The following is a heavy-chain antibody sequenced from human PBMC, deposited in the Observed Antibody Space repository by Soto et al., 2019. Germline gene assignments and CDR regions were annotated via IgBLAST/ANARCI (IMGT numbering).Heavy chain of an antibody. CDR3: ARDYDDILTGYQYGMDG. CDR1: AGTFSSYA. J-gene: IGHJ6*02. D-gene: IGHD3-9*01. V-gene: IGHV1-69*13. Sequence: ASVAVYCKASAGTFSSYAITCVRPAPGPGLEWMGGIIPIFGTANYAQKFQGIVTITADESTSTAYMELSSLRSEDTAVYYCARDYDDILTGYQYGMDGWGQGTRVTFS. CDR2: IIPIFGTA.